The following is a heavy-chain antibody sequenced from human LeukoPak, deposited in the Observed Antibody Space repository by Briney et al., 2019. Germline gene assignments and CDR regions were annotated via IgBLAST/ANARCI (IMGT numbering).Heavy chain of an antibody. D-gene: IGHD1-26*01. Sequence: GGSLRLSCAASGFTFSTYWMSLVRQAPGKGLEWVANIKPDGGEKQYVDSVKGRFTISRDNAKNSLYLQMNSPRAEDTAVYYCARGLGGGSYYFGWFDPWGQGTLVTVSS. CDR3: ARGLGGGSYYFGWFDP. CDR2: IKPDGGEK. CDR1: GFTFSTYW. V-gene: IGHV3-7*01. J-gene: IGHJ5*02.